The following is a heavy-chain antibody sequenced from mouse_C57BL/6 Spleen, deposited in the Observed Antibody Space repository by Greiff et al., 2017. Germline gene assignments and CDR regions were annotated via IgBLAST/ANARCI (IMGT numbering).Heavy chain of an antibody. CDR3: ASGHYSFWYFDV. Sequence: EVMLVESEGGLVQPGRSMKLSCTASGFTFTDYYMAWVRQVPEKGLEWVANINYDGSSTYYLDPLKSRFIISRDNAKNILYLQMNSLKSEDTATYYCASGHYSFWYFDVWGTGTTVTVSS. CDR1: GFTFTDYY. CDR2: INYDGSST. J-gene: IGHJ1*03. D-gene: IGHD2-12*01. V-gene: IGHV5-16*01.